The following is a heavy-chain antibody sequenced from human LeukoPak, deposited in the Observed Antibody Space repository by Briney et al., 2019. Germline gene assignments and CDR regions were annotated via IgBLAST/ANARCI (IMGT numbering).Heavy chain of an antibody. Sequence: GESLKISCKGSGYSFTSYWIGWVRQMPGKGLEWMGVIYPGDSDTRYSPSFQGQVTISADKSISTAYLQWSSLKASDTGMYYCARGGYCSSTSCYNNWFDPWGQGTLVTVSS. CDR1: GYSFTSYW. D-gene: IGHD2-2*02. CDR2: IYPGDSDT. CDR3: ARGGYCSSTSCYNNWFDP. J-gene: IGHJ5*02. V-gene: IGHV5-51*01.